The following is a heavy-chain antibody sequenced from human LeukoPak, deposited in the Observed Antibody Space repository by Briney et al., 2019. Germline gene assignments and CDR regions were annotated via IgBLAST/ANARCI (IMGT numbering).Heavy chain of an antibody. Sequence: SVKVSCKASGGTFSSYAISWVRQAPGQGLEWMGGIIPIFGTANYAQKFQGRVTITADESTSTAYMELSSLRSEDTAVYYCARDSEFFAARPFWWGQGTLVTVSS. D-gene: IGHD6-6*01. CDR3: ARDSEFFAARPFW. J-gene: IGHJ4*02. V-gene: IGHV1-69*01. CDR1: GGTFSSYA. CDR2: IIPIFGTA.